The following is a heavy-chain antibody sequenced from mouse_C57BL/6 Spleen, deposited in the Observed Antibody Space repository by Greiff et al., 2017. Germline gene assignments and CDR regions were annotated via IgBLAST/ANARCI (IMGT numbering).Heavy chain of an antibody. Sequence: QVQLQQSGAELVKPGASVKLSCTASGYTFTGYSIRWVKHRSGQGLEGIGWFYPGSGGIMYNEKFKDKATLTAEKSSSPVYLELSRLTSEDSAVXFCERHEEEWYSFDYWGQGTTVTVSS. CDR3: ERHEEEWYSFDY. D-gene: IGHD1-3*01. V-gene: IGHV1-62-2*01. CDR2: FYPGSGGI. CDR1: GYTFTGYS. J-gene: IGHJ2*01.